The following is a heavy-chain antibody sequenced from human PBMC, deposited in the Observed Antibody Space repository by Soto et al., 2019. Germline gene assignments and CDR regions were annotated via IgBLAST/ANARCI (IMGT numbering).Heavy chain of an antibody. D-gene: IGHD3-22*01. J-gene: IGHJ4*02. V-gene: IGHV3-21*01. CDR3: ARDSPYYYDSSGYERWLDY. Sequence: VQLVESGGGVVQPGRSLRLSCAASGFTFSSYGMNWVRQAPGKGLEWVSSISSSSSYIYYADSVKGRFTISRDNAKNSLYLQMNSLRAEDTAVYYCARDSPYYYDSSGYERWLDYWGQGTLVTVSS. CDR2: ISSSSSYI. CDR1: GFTFSSYG.